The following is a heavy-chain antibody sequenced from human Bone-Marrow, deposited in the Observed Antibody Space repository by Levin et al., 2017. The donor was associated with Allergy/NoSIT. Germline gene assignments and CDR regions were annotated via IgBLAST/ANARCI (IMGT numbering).Heavy chain of an antibody. CDR3: ATVHPSRSGLVNDYFDP. V-gene: IGHV1-69*02. CDR1: GGAFNTLM. CDR2: IVPRLNIR. Sequence: ASVKVSCKASGGAFNTLMISWVRQAPGHALEWMGRIVPRLNIRNYSQKFQERITLSADTSTSSAYMEVSSLRSEDTALYYCATVHPSRSGLVNDYFDPWGQGTLVTVAS. J-gene: IGHJ5*02. D-gene: IGHD1-1*01.